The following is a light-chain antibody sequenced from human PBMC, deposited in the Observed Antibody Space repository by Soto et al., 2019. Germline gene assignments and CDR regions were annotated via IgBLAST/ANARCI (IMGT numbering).Light chain of an antibody. CDR3: QQYHTDWT. CDR2: AAS. Sequence: DIQMTQSPSSLSASVGDRVIITCRASQSISNYLNWYQQKPGKAPKLLIYAASSLQSGVPSRFSGRGSGTEFTLTISSLQAVDFATYYCQQYHTDWTFGQGTKVDIK. J-gene: IGKJ1*01. CDR1: QSISNY. V-gene: IGKV1-39*01.